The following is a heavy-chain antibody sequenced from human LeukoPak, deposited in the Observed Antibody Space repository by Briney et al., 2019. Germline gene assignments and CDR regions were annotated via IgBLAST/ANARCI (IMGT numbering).Heavy chain of an antibody. CDR2: IYHSGST. Sequence: SETLSLTCAVSGGSISTNNWWSWVRQPPGKGLEWIGEIYHSGSTNYNPSLKSPVTISVDKSKNQFSLRLSSVTAADTAVYYCAKKRNAAPYYFDCWGQGTLVTVSS. CDR3: AKKRNAAPYYFDC. J-gene: IGHJ4*02. V-gene: IGHV4-4*02. CDR1: GGSISTNNW. D-gene: IGHD6-25*01.